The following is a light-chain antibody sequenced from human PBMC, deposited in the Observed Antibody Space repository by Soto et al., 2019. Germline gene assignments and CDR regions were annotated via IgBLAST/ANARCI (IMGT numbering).Light chain of an antibody. Sequence: VLTQSPATLSVSPGERAALSCRASQSVNRYLAWYQPKPGQAPRLRIYGASSRATGIPDRLSGSGSGTDFTLTISRLGPEDFAVYYCQQYGSSRTFGQGAKVDIK. CDR1: QSVNRY. CDR2: GAS. CDR3: QQYGSSRT. J-gene: IGKJ1*01. V-gene: IGKV3-20*01.